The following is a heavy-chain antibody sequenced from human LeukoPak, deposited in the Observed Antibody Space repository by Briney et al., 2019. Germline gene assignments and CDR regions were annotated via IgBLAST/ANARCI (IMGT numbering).Heavy chain of an antibody. D-gene: IGHD4-23*01. V-gene: IGHV1-69*05. CDR3: ARDHDYGGNLDY. Sequence: SVKVSCKASGGTFSSYAISWVRQAPGQGLEWMGRIIPIFGTAHCAQKFQGRVTITTDESTSTAYMELSSLRSEDTAVYYCARDHDYGGNLDYWGQGTLVTVSS. J-gene: IGHJ4*02. CDR1: GGTFSSYA. CDR2: IIPIFGTA.